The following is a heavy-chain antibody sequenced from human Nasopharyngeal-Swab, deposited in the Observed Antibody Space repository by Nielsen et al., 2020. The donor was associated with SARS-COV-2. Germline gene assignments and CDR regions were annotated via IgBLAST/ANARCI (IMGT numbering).Heavy chain of an antibody. Sequence: SETLSLTCAVYGGSFSGYYWSWIRQPPGKGLEWIGEINHSGSTNYNPSLKSRVTISVDTSKNQFSLKPSSVTAADTAVYYCARGPRILTGYRRGWFDPWGQGTLVTVSS. V-gene: IGHV4-34*01. CDR1: GGSFSGYY. J-gene: IGHJ5*02. CDR2: INHSGST. CDR3: ARGPRILTGYRRGWFDP. D-gene: IGHD3-9*01.